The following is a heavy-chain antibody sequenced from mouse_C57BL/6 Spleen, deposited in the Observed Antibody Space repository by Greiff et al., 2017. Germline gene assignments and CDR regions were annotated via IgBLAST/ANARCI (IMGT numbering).Heavy chain of an antibody. J-gene: IGHJ2*01. D-gene: IGHD1-1*01. CDR2: IDPSDSYT. V-gene: IGHV1-59*01. CDR1: GYTFTSYW. Sequence: QVQLKQPGAELVRPGTSVKLSCKASGYTFTSYWMHWVKQRPGQGLEWIGVIDPSDSYTNYNQKFKGKATLTVYTSSSTAYMQLSSLTSEDSAVYYCARENGSSFDYWGQGTTLTVSS. CDR3: ARENGSSFDY.